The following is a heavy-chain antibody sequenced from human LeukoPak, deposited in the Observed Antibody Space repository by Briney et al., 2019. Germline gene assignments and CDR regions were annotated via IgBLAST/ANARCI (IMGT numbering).Heavy chain of an antibody. CDR3: ARDGVVKEFDP. D-gene: IGHD3-3*01. CDR1: GGSISSYY. Sequence: SETLSLTCTVSGGSISSYYWSWIRQPPGKGLEWIGYIYYSGSTNYNPSLKSRVTISVDTSKNQFSLKLSSVTAADTAVYYCARDGVVKEFDPWGQGTLVTVSS. CDR2: IYYSGST. V-gene: IGHV4-59*01. J-gene: IGHJ5*02.